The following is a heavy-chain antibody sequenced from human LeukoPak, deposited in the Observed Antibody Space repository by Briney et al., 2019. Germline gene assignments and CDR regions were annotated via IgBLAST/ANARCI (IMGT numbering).Heavy chain of an antibody. CDR3: ARVSMGHDAFDM. J-gene: IGHJ3*02. CDR2: ISAYNGNT. CDR1: GYTFTSYG. D-gene: IGHD5-24*01. Sequence: ASVKVSCKASGYTFTSYGISWVRQAPGQGLEWMGWISAYNGNTNYAQKLQGRVTMTTDTSTSTAYMELRGLRSDDTAVCYCARVSMGHDAFDMWAEGTMVTVSS. V-gene: IGHV1-18*01.